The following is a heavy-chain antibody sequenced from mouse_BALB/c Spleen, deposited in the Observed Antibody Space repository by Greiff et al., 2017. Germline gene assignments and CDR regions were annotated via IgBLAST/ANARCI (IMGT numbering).Heavy chain of an antibody. J-gene: IGHJ4*01. D-gene: IGHD2-2*01. V-gene: IGHV2-9*02. CDR2: IWAGGST. Sequence: VKLVESGPGLVAPSQSLSITCTVSGFSLTSYGVHWVRQPPGKGLEWLGVIWAGGSTNYNSALMSRLSISKDNSKSQVFLKMNSLQTDDTAMYYCARDLDYGYGGGYYYAMDYWGQGTSVTVSS. CDR1: GFSLTSYG. CDR3: ARDLDYGYGGGYYYAMDY.